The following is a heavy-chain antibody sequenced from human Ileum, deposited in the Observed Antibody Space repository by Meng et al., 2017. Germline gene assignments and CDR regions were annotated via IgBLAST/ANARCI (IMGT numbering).Heavy chain of an antibody. D-gene: IGHD2-2*01. J-gene: IGHJ2*01. CDR3: VRDGSSSSGGTL. Sequence: RQESGPGLVQPSETLSLTCKVSGGSISNYYWSWLRQPAGKGLEWIGRIYASVSTNYNPSLKTRITMSVDTSKSQFSLKLTSITAADTAVYYCVRDGSSSSGGTLWGRGTLVTVSS. CDR2: IYASVST. V-gene: IGHV4-4*07. CDR1: GGSISNYY.